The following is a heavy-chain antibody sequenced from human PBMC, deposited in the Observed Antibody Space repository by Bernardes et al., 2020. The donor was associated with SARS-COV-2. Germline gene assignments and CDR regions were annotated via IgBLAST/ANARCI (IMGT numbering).Heavy chain of an antibody. Sequence: GSLRLSCTASGFTFNDFYMSWIRQTPGKGLEWISYISGSGRAIYYSDSVKGRFTISRDNAKNSVFLQMESLSADDTAVYYCAGPSASDFYYGMDLWGQGTTVTVSS. J-gene: IGHJ6*02. D-gene: IGHD3-10*01. CDR3: AGPSASDFYYGMDL. V-gene: IGHV3-11*01. CDR1: GFTFNDFY. CDR2: ISGSGRAI.